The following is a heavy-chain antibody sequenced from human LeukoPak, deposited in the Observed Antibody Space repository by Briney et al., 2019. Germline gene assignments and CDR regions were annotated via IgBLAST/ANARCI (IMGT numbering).Heavy chain of an antibody. Sequence: GGSLRLSCAASGFTFSNAWMSWVRQAPGKGLEWVGRIKSRTDGGTTDYAAPVKGRFTISRDDSKNTLYLQMNSLKTEDTAVYYCTTEEGGDVFWSGYYDYWGQGTLVTVS. V-gene: IGHV3-15*01. CDR2: IKSRTDGGTT. CDR1: GFTFSNAW. CDR3: TTEEGGDVFWSGYYDY. D-gene: IGHD3-3*01. J-gene: IGHJ4*02.